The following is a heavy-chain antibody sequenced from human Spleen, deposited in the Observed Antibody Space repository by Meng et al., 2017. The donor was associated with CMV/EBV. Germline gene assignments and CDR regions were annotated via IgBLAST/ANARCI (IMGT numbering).Heavy chain of an antibody. CDR1: GGSFSGYD. V-gene: IGHV4-34*01. D-gene: IGHD2/OR15-2a*01. CDR3: AKSNIVTIPAIFSDAFDI. J-gene: IGHJ3*02. Sequence: SETLSLTCAVYGGSFSGYDWSWIRQSPGKGLEWIGEINHRGSTNYNPSLKSRLTISVDTSKNQFSLKLNSVTAADTAVYYCAKSNIVTIPAIFSDAFDIWGQGTMVTVSS. CDR2: INHRGST.